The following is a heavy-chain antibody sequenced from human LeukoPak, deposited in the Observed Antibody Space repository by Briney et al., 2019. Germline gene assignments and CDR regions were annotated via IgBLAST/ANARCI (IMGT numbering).Heavy chain of an antibody. Sequence: GGSLRLSCAASRFTFSTYTMSWVRQAPGQGLDWVSAIGTTDIYKYYADSVRGRYTISRDNAKGSLCLQMNSLRPDDSAVYYCATSRFCTGTSCTTPGDYWGPGTLVTVSS. J-gene: IGHJ4*02. CDR1: RFTFSTYT. V-gene: IGHV3-21*01. CDR2: IGTTDIYK. CDR3: ATSRFCTGTSCTTPGDY. D-gene: IGHD2-2*01.